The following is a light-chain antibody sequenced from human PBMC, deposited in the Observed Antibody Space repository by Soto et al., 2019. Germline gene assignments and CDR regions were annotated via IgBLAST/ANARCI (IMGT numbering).Light chain of an antibody. CDR1: NSDAGNSNI. CDR2: EGT. V-gene: IGLV2-23*01. Sequence: QSALTQPASVSGSPGESITISCTGTNSDAGNSNIVSWYQQYPGKAPKLVIYEGTKRPSGVSDRFSGSRSGNTASLTISGLQAEDEADYYCCSSTGSLFGGGTKVTVL. CDR3: CSSTGSL. J-gene: IGLJ2*01.